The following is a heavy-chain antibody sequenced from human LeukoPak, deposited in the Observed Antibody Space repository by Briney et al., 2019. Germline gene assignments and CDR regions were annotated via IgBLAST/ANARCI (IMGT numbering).Heavy chain of an antibody. J-gene: IGHJ4*02. Sequence: ASVKVSCKASGYTFTGYYMHWVRQAPGQGLEWMGWINPNSGGTNYARKFQGRVTMTRDTSISTAYMELSRLRSDDTAVYYCARDSDSSGYMASLLFDYWGQGTLVTVSS. D-gene: IGHD3-22*01. CDR2: INPNSGGT. V-gene: IGHV1-2*02. CDR1: GYTFTGYY. CDR3: ARDSDSSGYMASLLFDY.